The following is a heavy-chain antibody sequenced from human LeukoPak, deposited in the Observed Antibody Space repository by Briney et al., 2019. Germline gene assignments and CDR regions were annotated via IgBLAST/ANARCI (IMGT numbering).Heavy chain of an antibody. J-gene: IGHJ4*02. V-gene: IGHV1-69*13. CDR3: AGGSMRYCSSTSCSPDY. D-gene: IGHD2-2*01. Sequence: AASVKVSCKASGGTFSSYAISWVRQAPGQGLEWMGGIIPILGTANYAQKFQGRVTITADESTSTAYVELSSLRSEDTAVYYCAGGSMRYCSSTSCSPDYWGQGTLVTVSS. CDR2: IIPILGTA. CDR1: GGTFSSYA.